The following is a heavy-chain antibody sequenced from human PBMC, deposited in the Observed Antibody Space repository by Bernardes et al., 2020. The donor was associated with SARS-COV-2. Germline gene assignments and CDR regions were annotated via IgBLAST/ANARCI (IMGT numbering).Heavy chain of an antibody. CDR1: GFTLGDHY. D-gene: IGHD2-15*01. CDR2: ISASGRSI. V-gene: IGHV3-11*01. CDR3: ARAVLGYDGMDI. J-gene: IGHJ6*02. Sequence: GGSLRLSCAASGFTLGDHYMSWARRAPGRGLEWVSYISASGRSIYYSDSVKGRFTISRDNAKNSLYLQMNNLRVEDAADYYCARAVLGYDGMDIWGQGTTVTVSS.